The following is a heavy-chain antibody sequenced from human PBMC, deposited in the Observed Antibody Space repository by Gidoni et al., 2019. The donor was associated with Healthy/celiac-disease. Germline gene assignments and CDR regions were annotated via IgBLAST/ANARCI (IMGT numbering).Heavy chain of an antibody. CDR3: ARGRRPSLVRSSAWFDP. Sequence: QVQLQQWGAGLLKTSAPLSLTCAVYGGSFSGYYWRGIRQPPGTGLEWIGEINHGGRTNYTPSLKIRVTISVDTSKNQFSLKLSSVTAADTAVYYCARGRRPSLVRSSAWFDPWGQGTLVTVSS. CDR2: INHGGRT. V-gene: IGHV4-34*01. CDR1: GGSFSGYY. J-gene: IGHJ5*02. D-gene: IGHD6-6*01.